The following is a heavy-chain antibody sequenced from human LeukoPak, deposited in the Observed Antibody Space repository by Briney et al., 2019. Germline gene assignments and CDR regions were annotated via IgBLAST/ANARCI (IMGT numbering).Heavy chain of an antibody. CDR1: GFTFSDYY. V-gene: IGHV3-11*04. CDR2: ISSSGSTI. CDR3: ARGTGIFGVVITNYYYYYYMDV. Sequence: NPGGSLRLSCAASGFTFSDYYMSWIRQAPGKGLEWVSYISSSGSTIYYADSVKGRFTISRDNAKNTLYLQMNSLRADDTAMYYCARGTGIFGVVITNYYYYYYMDVWGKGTTVTVSS. J-gene: IGHJ6*03. D-gene: IGHD3-3*01.